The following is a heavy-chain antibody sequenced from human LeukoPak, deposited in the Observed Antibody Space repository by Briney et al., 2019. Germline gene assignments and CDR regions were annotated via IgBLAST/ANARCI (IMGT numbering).Heavy chain of an antibody. J-gene: IGHJ1*01. CDR2: YNPGDSST. CDR1: GHTFSSSY. D-gene: IGHD3-3*01. CDR3: ASCDFWSAYCSS. Sequence: GGGVWISCRAPGHTFSSSYIHWVRQGPGQGLDWMGMYNPGDSSTNYAQKFRGRVTMTRDTSKSTVYMQLSGLRSEDTAVYYCASCDFWSAYCSSWGQGSLVTVPT. V-gene: IGHV1-46*01.